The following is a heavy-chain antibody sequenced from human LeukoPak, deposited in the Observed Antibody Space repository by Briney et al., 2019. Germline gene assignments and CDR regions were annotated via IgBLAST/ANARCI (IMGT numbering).Heavy chain of an antibody. V-gene: IGHV3-30*04. Sequence: GGSLRLSCAASGFTFSTYDLHWVRQAPGQGLEWVAVTSYDGSDKDYADSVKGRFTISRDNSKNKLYLQMNSLRPEDTAVYYCARDKSQVGYSYGRNFDYWGQGTLVTVSS. CDR1: GFTFSTYD. D-gene: IGHD5-18*01. CDR2: TSYDGSDK. CDR3: ARDKSQVGYSYGRNFDY. J-gene: IGHJ4*02.